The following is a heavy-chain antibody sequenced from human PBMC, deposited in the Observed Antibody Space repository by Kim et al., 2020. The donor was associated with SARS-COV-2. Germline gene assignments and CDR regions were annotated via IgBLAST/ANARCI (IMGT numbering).Heavy chain of an antibody. V-gene: IGHV3-7*01. CDR3: SKGGRRRFDC. D-gene: IGHD2-15*01. J-gene: IGHJ4*02. Sequence: FYADSVKGRFTISRDNTKNSLYLQMNSLRAEDTAVYYGSKGGRRRFDCWGQGTLVTASS.